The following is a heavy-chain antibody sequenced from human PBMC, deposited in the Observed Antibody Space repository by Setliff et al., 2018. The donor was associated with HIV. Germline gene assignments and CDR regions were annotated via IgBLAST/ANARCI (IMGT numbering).Heavy chain of an antibody. CDR3: ATVVQDDLGVVLFDY. D-gene: IGHD3-3*01. V-gene: IGHV4-59*11. CDR1: GGSISSRY. Sequence: SETLSLTCTVSGGSISSRYWSWIRQPPGKALEWIGYIYSSGSTNYNPSLKSRVTISLDTSKNQFSLKLSSVTAADTAVYYCATVVQDDLGVVLFDYWGQGTLVTVSS. CDR2: IYSSGST. J-gene: IGHJ4*02.